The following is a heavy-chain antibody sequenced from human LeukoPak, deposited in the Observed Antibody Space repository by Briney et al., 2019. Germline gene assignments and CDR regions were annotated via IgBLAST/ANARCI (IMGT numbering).Heavy chain of an antibody. CDR3: AKDLAPFSSGWYAFDY. J-gene: IGHJ4*02. CDR2: ISYDGTEK. V-gene: IGHV3-30*18. CDR1: GFTLSSYW. D-gene: IGHD6-13*01. Sequence: GGSLRLSCAASGFTLSSYWISWVCQAPGKGLEWVAGISYDGTEKHYEDSVKGRFTISRDSSKNTLFLQMNSLRAEDTALYSCAKDLAPFSSGWYAFDYWGRGILVTVSS.